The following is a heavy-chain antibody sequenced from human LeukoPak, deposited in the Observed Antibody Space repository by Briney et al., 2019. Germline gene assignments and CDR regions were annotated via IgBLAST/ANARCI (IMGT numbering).Heavy chain of an antibody. Sequence: GGSLRLSCAASGFTFSDYGMHWVRQAPGKGLEWVAFISYAGSNEHYADSVKGRFTISRDNPKNTLYLQMNSLRGEDTAVYYCARGTGTTFDYWGQGTLVTVSS. V-gene: IGHV3-30*03. CDR2: ISYAGSNE. CDR1: GFTFSDYG. CDR3: ARGTGTTFDY. J-gene: IGHJ4*02. D-gene: IGHD1-1*01.